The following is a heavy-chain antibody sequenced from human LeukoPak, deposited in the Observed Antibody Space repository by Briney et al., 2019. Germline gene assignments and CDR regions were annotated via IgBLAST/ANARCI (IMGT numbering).Heavy chain of an antibody. V-gene: IGHV4-59*01. CDR3: ARARYSSSWACDY. D-gene: IGHD6-13*01. Sequence: KPSETLSLTCSVSDGSMSSYYWSWIRQPPGKGLEYIGNIYYSGSTKYNPSLKSRVTVSIDTSKNQFSLKLSSVTAADTAVYYCARARYSSSWACDYWGQGTLVTISS. J-gene: IGHJ4*02. CDR2: IYYSGST. CDR1: DGSMSSYY.